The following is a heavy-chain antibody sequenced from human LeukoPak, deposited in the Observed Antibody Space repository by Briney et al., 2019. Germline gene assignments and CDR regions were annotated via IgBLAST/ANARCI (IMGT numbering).Heavy chain of an antibody. V-gene: IGHV4-39*07. D-gene: IGHD5-12*01. Sequence: PSETLSLTCTVSGGSISSSSYYWGWIRQPPGKGLEWIGEINHSGSTNYNPSLKSRVTISVDTSKNQFSLKLSSVTAADTAVYYCASSGYDHPVDYWGQGTLVTISS. CDR1: GGSISSSSYY. CDR3: ASSGYDHPVDY. J-gene: IGHJ4*02. CDR2: INHSGST.